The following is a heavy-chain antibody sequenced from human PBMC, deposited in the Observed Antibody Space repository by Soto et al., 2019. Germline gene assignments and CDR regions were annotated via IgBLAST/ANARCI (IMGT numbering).Heavy chain of an antibody. Sequence: GASVKVSCKASGYTFTNHGVTWVRQAPGQGLEWMGWISAHTGKTNYAQRFQGRVTMTRDTSLNLVHMDLSGLRSDDAAVYYCARDTRGTRGFDEMDIWGQGTSVTVSS. CDR1: GYTFTNHG. V-gene: IGHV1-18*01. CDR3: ARDTRGTRGFDEMDI. CDR2: ISAHTGKT. D-gene: IGHD2-2*01. J-gene: IGHJ6*02.